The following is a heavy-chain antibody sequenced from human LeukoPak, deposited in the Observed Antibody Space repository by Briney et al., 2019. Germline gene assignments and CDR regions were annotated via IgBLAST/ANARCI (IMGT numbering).Heavy chain of an antibody. V-gene: IGHV3-30*18. D-gene: IGHD6-19*01. CDR2: ISHEGSNQ. CDR3: AKELSSGLPEN. J-gene: IGHJ4*02. CDR1: GFTFNIYG. Sequence: GRSLRLSCAASGFTFNIYGMHWVRQAPGKGLEWVAVISHEGSNQYYADSVKGRFTISRDNSKNTVFLQMNSLRAEDTAVYFCAKELSSGLPENWGQGTLVTVSS.